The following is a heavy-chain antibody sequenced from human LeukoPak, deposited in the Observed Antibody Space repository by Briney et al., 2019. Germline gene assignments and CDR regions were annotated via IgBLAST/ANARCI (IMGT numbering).Heavy chain of an antibody. V-gene: IGHV1-3*04. Sequence: ASVKVSCKASGYTFTSYAMHWVRQAPGQRLEWMGWINTGNGNTKSSQKFQDRVALTRDTSASTAYMELNSLSSEGTAVYYCARVPLSDSSGHYYPHWGQGTLVTVSS. CDR1: GYTFTSYA. J-gene: IGHJ1*01. CDR2: INTGNGNT. D-gene: IGHD3-22*01. CDR3: ARVPLSDSSGHYYPH.